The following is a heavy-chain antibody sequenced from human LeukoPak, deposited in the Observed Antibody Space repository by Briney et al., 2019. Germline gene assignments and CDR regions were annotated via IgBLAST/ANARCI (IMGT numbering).Heavy chain of an antibody. CDR1: GFTFDDYA. J-gene: IGHJ4*02. D-gene: IGHD5-12*01. CDR2: ISWNSGSI. V-gene: IGHV3-9*01. CDR3: AKDGTNVDIVATDSYYFDY. Sequence: GGSLRLSCAASGFTFDDYAMHWVRQAPEKGLEWVSGISWNSGSIGYADSVKGRFTISRDNAKNSLYLQMNSLRAEDTALYYCAKDGTNVDIVATDSYYFDYWGQGTLVTVSS.